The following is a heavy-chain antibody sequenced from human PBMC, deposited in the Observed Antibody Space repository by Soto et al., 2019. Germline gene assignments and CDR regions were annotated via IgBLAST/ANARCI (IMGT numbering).Heavy chain of an antibody. CDR3: ARDNDSSGYPNFEY. CDR1: GGSFSGYY. CDR2: INHSGST. V-gene: IGHV4-34*01. Sequence: SETLSLTCAVYGGSFSGYYWSWIRQPPGKGLEWIGEINHSGSTNYNPSLKSRVTISVDTSKNQFSLKLSSVTAADTAVYYCARDNDSSGYPNFEYWGQGTLVTVSS. J-gene: IGHJ4*02. D-gene: IGHD3-22*01.